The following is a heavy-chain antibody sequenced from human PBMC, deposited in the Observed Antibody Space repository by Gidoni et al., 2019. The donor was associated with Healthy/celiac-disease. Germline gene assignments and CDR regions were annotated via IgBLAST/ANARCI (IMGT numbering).Heavy chain of an antibody. CDR2: MNPNSGNT. D-gene: IGHD3-22*01. Sequence: QVQLVQSGAEVKKPGASVKVSCKASGYTFTSYDINWVRQATGQGLEWMGWMNPNSGNTGYAQKFQGRVTMTRNTSISTAYMELSSLRSEDTAVYYCASNPHYYDSSGALRGYYYYGMDVWGQGTTVTVSS. CDR1: GYTFTSYD. J-gene: IGHJ6*02. V-gene: IGHV1-8*01. CDR3: ASNPHYYDSSGALRGYYYYGMDV.